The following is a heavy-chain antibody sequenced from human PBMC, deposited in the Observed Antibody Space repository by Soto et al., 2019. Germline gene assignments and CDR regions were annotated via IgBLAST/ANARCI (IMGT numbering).Heavy chain of an antibody. D-gene: IGHD2-15*01. CDR3: ARSHCSGGSCYLGAFDI. J-gene: IGHJ3*02. CDR1: GYTFINFF. CDR2: INPSGGAT. Sequence: QVQLVQSGAEVQKPGASVKISCKASGYTFINFFIDWVRQAPGQGLEWVGIINPSGGATTYPQKFQGRVTMTRDTSTSTVYMDVSSLRFDDTAVYYCARSHCSGGSCYLGAFDIWGQGTMVTVSS. V-gene: IGHV1-46*01.